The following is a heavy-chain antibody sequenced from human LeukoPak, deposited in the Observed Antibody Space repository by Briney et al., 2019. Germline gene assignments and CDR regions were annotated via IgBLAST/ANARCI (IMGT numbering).Heavy chain of an antibody. CDR1: GGSISSYY. CDR3: ARGIRYTASFDY. CDR2: IYYSGST. J-gene: IGHJ4*02. D-gene: IGHD5-18*01. V-gene: IGHV4-59*01. Sequence: SETLSLTCTVSGGSISSYYWSWIRQPPGKGLEWIGYIYYSGSTNYNPSLKSRVTTSVDTSKNQFSLKLSSVTAADTAVYYCARGIRYTASFDYWGQGTLVTVSS.